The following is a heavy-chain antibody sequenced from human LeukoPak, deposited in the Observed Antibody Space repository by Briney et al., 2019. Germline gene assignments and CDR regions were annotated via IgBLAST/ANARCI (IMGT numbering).Heavy chain of an antibody. V-gene: IGHV4-28*01. CDR3: AYDSSGYYGYFDL. CDR2: IYHSGTT. Sequence: SDTLSLTCAVSGYSISSSSWWGWIRQPPGKGLEWIAYIYHSGTTYYNPSLKSRVTISVDTSKNQFSLKLSSVTAADTAVYYCAYDSSGYYGYFDLWGRGTLVTVSS. D-gene: IGHD3-22*01. J-gene: IGHJ2*01. CDR1: GYSISSSSW.